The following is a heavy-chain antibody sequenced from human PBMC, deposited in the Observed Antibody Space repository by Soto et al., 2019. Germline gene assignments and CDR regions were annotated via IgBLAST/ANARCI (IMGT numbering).Heavy chain of an antibody. J-gene: IGHJ4*02. V-gene: IGHV3-72*01. Sequence: GGSLRLSCAASGFTFSDHYMDWVRQAPGKGQEWVGRIRKKANSYTTEYAASVKGRFTISRDDSKNSMYLQMNSLKTEDTVVYFCASISTTSYFDFWGQGTLVTVSS. CDR3: ASISTTSYFDF. CDR1: GFTFSDHY. D-gene: IGHD4-17*01. CDR2: IRKKANSYTT.